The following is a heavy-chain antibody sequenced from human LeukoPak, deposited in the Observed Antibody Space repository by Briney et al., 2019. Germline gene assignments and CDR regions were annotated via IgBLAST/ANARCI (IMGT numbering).Heavy chain of an antibody. CDR3: ARNRMEV. Sequence: SETLSLTCAVYGGSFSGYYWSWIRQPPGKGLEGIGEINHSGSTNYNPSLKSRGTISVDTSKNQFSLRLSYVTAAETDVYYCARNRMEVWGKGPTVTVSS. CDR2: INHSGST. CDR1: GGSFSGYY. V-gene: IGHV4-34*01. J-gene: IGHJ6*04.